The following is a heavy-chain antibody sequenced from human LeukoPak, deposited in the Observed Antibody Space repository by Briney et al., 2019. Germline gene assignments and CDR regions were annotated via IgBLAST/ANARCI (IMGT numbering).Heavy chain of an antibody. D-gene: IGHD6-13*01. CDR2: IYYSGST. Sequence: PSQTLSLTCTVSGGSISSGGYYWSWIRQHPGKGLEWIGYIYYSGSTYYNPSLKSRVTISVDTSKNQFSLKLSSVTAADTAVYYCARGLGAYSSSSWVRGYYYYGMDVWGQGTTVTVSS. CDR3: ARGLGAYSSSSWVRGYYYYGMDV. CDR1: GGSISSGGYY. V-gene: IGHV4-31*03. J-gene: IGHJ6*02.